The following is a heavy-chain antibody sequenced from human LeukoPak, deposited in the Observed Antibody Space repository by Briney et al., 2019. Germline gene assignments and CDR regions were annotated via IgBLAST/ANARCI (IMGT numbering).Heavy chain of an antibody. CDR1: GGSISSSSYY. CDR2: IYYSGST. J-gene: IGHJ4*02. V-gene: IGHV4-39*01. CDR3: ASIRRGLSIAAAGTGFDY. Sequence: PSETLSLTCTVSGGSISSSSYYWGWIRQPPGKGLEWIGSIYYSGSTYYNPSLKSRVTISVDTSKNQFSLKLSSVTAADTAVYYCASIRRGLSIAAAGTGFDYWGQGTLVTVSS. D-gene: IGHD6-13*01.